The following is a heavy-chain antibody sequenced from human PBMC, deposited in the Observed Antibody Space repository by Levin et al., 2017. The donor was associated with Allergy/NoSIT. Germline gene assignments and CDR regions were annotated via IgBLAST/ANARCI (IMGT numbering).Heavy chain of an antibody. CDR3: AKIVGATDNSDY. Sequence: TGGSLRLSCAASGFTFSSYGMHWVRQAPGKGLEWVAVISYDGSNKYYADSVKGRFTISRDNSKNTLYLQMNSLRAEDTAVYYCAKIVGATDNSDYWGQGTLVTVSS. D-gene: IGHD1-26*01. CDR2: ISYDGSNK. CDR1: GFTFSSYG. J-gene: IGHJ4*02. V-gene: IGHV3-30*18.